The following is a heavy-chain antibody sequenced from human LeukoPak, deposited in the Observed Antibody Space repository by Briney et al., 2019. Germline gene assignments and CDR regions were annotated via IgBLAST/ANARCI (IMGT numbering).Heavy chain of an antibody. CDR3: ARKHYYDSSGFFPPMYY. CDR1: GFTFSSYE. CDR2: ISSSGSLI. V-gene: IGHV3-48*03. J-gene: IGHJ4*02. Sequence: HAGGSLRLSCAASGFTFSSYEMNWVRQAPGKGLEWISYISSSGSLIYYADSVRGRFTVSRDSGKNSLYLQMNSLRAEDTAVYYCARKHYYDSSGFFPPMYYWGQGTLVTVSS. D-gene: IGHD3-22*01.